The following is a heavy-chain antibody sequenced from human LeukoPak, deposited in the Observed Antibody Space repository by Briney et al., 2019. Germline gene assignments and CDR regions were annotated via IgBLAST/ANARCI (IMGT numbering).Heavy chain of an antibody. D-gene: IGHD3-3*01. CDR2: ISAYNGNT. CDR3: ARYDFWSGYSSGGDYYYGMDV. Sequence: ASVKVSCKASGYTFTSYGISWVRQAPGQGLEWMGWISAYNGNTNYAQKLQGRVTMTTDTSTSTAYMELRSLRSDDTAVYYCARYDFWSGYSSGGDYYYGMDVWAKGPRSPSP. CDR1: GYTFTSYG. J-gene: IGHJ6*02. V-gene: IGHV1-18*01.